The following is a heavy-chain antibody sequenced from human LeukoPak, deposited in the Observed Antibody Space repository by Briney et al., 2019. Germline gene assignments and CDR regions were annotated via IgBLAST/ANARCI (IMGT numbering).Heavy chain of an antibody. D-gene: IGHD4-23*01. V-gene: IGHV5-51*01. Sequence: KGGESLKISCKGSGYSFTSYWIGWVRQMPGKGLEWMGIIYPGDSDTRYSPSFQGQVTISADKSISTAYLQWSSPKASDTATYYCARHNYGGNSWHYFGYWGQGTLVTVSS. CDR1: GYSFTSYW. CDR2: IYPGDSDT. CDR3: ARHNYGGNSWHYFGY. J-gene: IGHJ4*02.